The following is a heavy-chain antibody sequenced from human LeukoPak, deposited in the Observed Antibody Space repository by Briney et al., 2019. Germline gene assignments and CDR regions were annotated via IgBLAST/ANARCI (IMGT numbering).Heavy chain of an antibody. J-gene: IGHJ4*02. D-gene: IGHD2-2*01. V-gene: IGHV1-18*01. CDR3: ARVGYCSSTSCLDFDY. CDR1: GYTFTSYG. Sequence: GASVKVSCKASGYTFTSYGISWVRQAPGQGLEWMGWISAYNGNTSYAQKLQGRVTMTTDTSTSTAYMELRSLRSDDTAVYYCARVGYCSSTSCLDFDYWGQGTLVTVSS. CDR2: ISAYNGNT.